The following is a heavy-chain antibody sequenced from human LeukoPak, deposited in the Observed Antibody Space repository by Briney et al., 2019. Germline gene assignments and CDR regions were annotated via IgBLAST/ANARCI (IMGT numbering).Heavy chain of an antibody. D-gene: IGHD3-22*01. CDR3: ARDYYDSSGFGAFDI. V-gene: IGHV1-2*02. CDR2: INPNSGGT. J-gene: IGHJ3*02. CDR1: GYTFTAYY. Sequence: ASVKVSFKASGYTFTAYYMHWVRQAPGQGLEWMGWINPNSGGTNYAQKFQGRVTMTRDTSISTAYMELSRLRSDDTAVYYCARDYYDSSGFGAFDIWGQGTMVTVSS.